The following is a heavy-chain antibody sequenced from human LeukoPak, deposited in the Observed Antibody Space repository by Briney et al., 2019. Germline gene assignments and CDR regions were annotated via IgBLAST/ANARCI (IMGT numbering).Heavy chain of an antibody. Sequence: SETLSLTCTVSGGSISSGSYYWSWIRQPAGKGLEWIGRIYTSGSTYYNPSLESRVTISVDTSKDRFSLNLNSVTAADTAVYFCARQTERRGAFDMWGQGTMVTVSS. V-gene: IGHV4-61*02. D-gene: IGHD1-1*01. CDR2: IYTSGST. J-gene: IGHJ3*02. CDR1: GGSISSGSYY. CDR3: ARQTERRGAFDM.